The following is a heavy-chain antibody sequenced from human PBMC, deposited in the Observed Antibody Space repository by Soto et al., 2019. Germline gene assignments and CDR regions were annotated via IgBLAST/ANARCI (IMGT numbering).Heavy chain of an antibody. CDR3: AKGAGATTPIRAYNWFDP. Sequence: GGSLRLSCAASGFTFSSYAMSWVRQAPGKGLEWVSAISGSGGSTYYADSVKGRFTISRDNSKKTLYLQMNSLRAEDTAVYYCAKGAGATTPIRAYNWFDPWGQGTLVTVSS. J-gene: IGHJ5*02. D-gene: IGHD1-26*01. CDR2: ISGSGGST. CDR1: GFTFSSYA. V-gene: IGHV3-23*01.